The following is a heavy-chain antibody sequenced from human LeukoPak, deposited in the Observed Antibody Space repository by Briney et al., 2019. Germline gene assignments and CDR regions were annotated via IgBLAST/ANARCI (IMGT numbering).Heavy chain of an antibody. J-gene: IGHJ5*02. D-gene: IGHD3-22*01. Sequence: PGGSLRLSCAASGFTFSSYAMSWVRQAPGKGLEWVSAISGSGGSTYYADSVKGRFTISRDNSKNTLYLQMNSLRAEDTAVYYCAKDRDSSGYYSNWFDPWGQGTLVTVSS. CDR1: GFTFSSYA. V-gene: IGHV3-23*01. CDR2: ISGSGGST. CDR3: AKDRDSSGYYSNWFDP.